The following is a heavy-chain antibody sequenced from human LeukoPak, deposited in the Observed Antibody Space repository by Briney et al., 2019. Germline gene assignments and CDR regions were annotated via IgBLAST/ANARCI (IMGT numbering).Heavy chain of an antibody. V-gene: IGHV4-34*01. CDR2: INHSGST. D-gene: IGHD6-13*01. Sequence: GSLRLSCAASGFTFSRYDVSWIRQPPGKGLEWIGEINHSGSTNYNPSLKSRVTISVDTSKNQFSLKLSSVTTADTAVYYCARSSSPAFFDYWGQGTLVTVSS. CDR3: ARSSSPAFFDY. J-gene: IGHJ4*02. CDR1: GFTFSRYD.